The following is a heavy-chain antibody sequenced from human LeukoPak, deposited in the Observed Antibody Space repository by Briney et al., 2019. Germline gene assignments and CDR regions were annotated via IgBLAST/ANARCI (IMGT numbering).Heavy chain of an antibody. CDR1: GFTFSSYN. V-gene: IGHV3-30*18. CDR2: ISYDGSDK. Sequence: PGRSLRLSCAASGFTFSSYNMHWVRQAPGKGLEWVAIISYDGSDKCYADSVKGRFTISRDNYKSTLYLQMNSLRAEDTAVYYCAKDRSSSWTFDNWGQGTLVTVSS. CDR3: AKDRSSSWTFDN. D-gene: IGHD6-13*01. J-gene: IGHJ4*02.